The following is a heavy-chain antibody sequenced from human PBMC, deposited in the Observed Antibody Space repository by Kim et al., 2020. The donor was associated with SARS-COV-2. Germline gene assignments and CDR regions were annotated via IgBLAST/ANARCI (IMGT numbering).Heavy chain of an antibody. D-gene: IGHD6-19*01. V-gene: IGHV1-2*02. CDR3: ARGYSSGWYLGSLYYYYYMDV. CDR2: INPNSGGT. Sequence: ASVKVSCKASGYTFTGYYMHWVRQAPGQGLEWMGWINPNSGGTNYAQKFQGRVTMTRDTSISTAYMELSRLRSDDTAVYYCARGYSSGWYLGSLYYYYYMDVWGKGTTVTVSS. CDR1: GYTFTGYY. J-gene: IGHJ6*03.